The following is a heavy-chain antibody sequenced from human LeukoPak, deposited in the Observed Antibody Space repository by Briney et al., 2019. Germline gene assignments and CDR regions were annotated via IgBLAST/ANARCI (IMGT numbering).Heavy chain of an antibody. D-gene: IGHD2-2*01. J-gene: IGHJ4*02. CDR2: IYWDDDK. CDR3: AHSKRHFSSPSLDY. V-gene: IGHV2-5*02. CDR1: GFSLTTSGVG. Sequence: SGPTLVNPTQTLTLTCTSSGFSLTTSGVGVGWIRQPPGKALEWLALIYWDDDKRYSPSLKTRLTITKDTSKNQVVLTVTNMDPVDTATYYCAHSKRHFSSPSLDYWGQGTLVTVSS.